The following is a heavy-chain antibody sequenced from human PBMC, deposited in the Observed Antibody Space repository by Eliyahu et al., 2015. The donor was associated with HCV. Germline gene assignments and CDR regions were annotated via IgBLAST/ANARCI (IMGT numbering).Heavy chain of an antibody. V-gene: IGHV1-69*01. D-gene: IGHD6-13*01. CDR2: XIAXFGRT. Sequence: VQLVQSGAELKKPGSSVKVSCKASGGTFNEYVVSWVRQAPGQGLEWMGVXIAXFGRTDYAQKFQGGVTITADASTATVYMELTSLSSDDTAVYYCVEAMAASGGDYWGQGTLVTVSS. CDR1: GGTFNEYV. CDR3: VEAMAASGGDY. J-gene: IGHJ4*02.